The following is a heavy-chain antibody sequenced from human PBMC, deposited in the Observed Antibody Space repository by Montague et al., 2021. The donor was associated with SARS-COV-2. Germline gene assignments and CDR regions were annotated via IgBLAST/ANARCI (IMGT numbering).Heavy chain of an antibody. CDR2: IHYSEAT. V-gene: IGHV4-39*02. CDR3: ARPIHDNSPDRAFDV. CDR1: GDSITSSRYY. D-gene: IGHD3-22*01. J-gene: IGHJ3*01. Sequence: SETLSLTCTVSGDSITSSRYYWGWIRQPPGKGLEWIGRIHYSEATYYNPSLKSRLTISVDTSKNHFSLKLTSVTASDSAVYYCARPIHDNSPDRAFDVWGQGTMVTVSS.